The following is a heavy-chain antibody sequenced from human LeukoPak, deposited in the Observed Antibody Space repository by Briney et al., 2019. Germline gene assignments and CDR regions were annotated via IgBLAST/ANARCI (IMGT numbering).Heavy chain of an antibody. Sequence: CIGLSGSPLDYADSVRGRFTISRDNAKNSLYLGMNSLRAEDTAVYYCARKDFSSGSFSYWGQGTLVTVSS. V-gene: IGHV3-11*04. D-gene: IGHD3-22*01. CDR3: ARKDFSSGSFSY. J-gene: IGHJ4*02. CDR2: IGLSGSPL.